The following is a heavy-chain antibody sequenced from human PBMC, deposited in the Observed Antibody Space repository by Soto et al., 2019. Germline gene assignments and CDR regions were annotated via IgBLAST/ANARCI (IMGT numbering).Heavy chain of an antibody. CDR2: MNPNSGNT. V-gene: IGHV1-8*01. CDR1: GYTFTGYD. J-gene: IGHJ6*02. Sequence: QVQLVQSGAEVKKPGASVKVSCKASGYTFTGYDINWVRQATGQGLEWMGWMNPNSGNTGYAQKFQGRGTMTRNTSIRTAYMELSRLRSEDTAVYYCAREKTSYGMAVWGPGTTVTVSS. CDR3: AREKTSYGMAV.